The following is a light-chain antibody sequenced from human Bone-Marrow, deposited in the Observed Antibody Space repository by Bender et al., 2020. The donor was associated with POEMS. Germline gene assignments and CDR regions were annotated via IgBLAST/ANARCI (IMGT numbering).Light chain of an antibody. CDR2: LNSDGSH. CDR1: SGHSNYA. V-gene: IGLV4-69*01. Sequence: QLVLTQSPSASASLGASVKLTCTLSSGHSNYAIAWHQQQPKKGPRYLMKLNSDGSHNKGDGIPDRFSGSSSGAERYLTISSLQSEDEADYYCQTADTSGRVVFGGGTKLTVL. CDR3: QTADTSGRVV. J-gene: IGLJ2*01.